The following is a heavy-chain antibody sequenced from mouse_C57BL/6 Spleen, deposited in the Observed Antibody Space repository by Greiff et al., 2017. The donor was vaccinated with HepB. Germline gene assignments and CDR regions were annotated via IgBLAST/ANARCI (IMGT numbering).Heavy chain of an antibody. Sequence: EVMLVESGGGLVKPGGSLKLSCAASGFTFSSYTMSWVRQTPEKRLEWVATVSGGGGNTYYPDSVKGRFTISRDNAKNTLYLQMSSLRSEDTALYYCARKLRYGSFDYWGQGTTLTVSS. CDR3: ARKLRYGSFDY. J-gene: IGHJ2*01. CDR1: GFTFSSYT. D-gene: IGHD1-1*01. V-gene: IGHV5-9*01. CDR2: VSGGGGNT.